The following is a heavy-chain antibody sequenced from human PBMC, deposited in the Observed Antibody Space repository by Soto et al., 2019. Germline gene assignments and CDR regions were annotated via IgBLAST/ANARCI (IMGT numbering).Heavy chain of an antibody. D-gene: IGHD2-15*01. CDR3: VRDFVTNKDWLGT. J-gene: IGHJ5*02. Sequence: PSETLSLTCAVSGYAISSGSYWDWIRQPPGKGLEWIGSIYHSGNTYFNPSLESRVTISVDTSKNQFSLKLSSVTAADTAVYYCVRDFVTNKDWLGTWGQGILVTVSS. V-gene: IGHV4-38-2*02. CDR2: IYHSGNT. CDR1: GYAISSGSY.